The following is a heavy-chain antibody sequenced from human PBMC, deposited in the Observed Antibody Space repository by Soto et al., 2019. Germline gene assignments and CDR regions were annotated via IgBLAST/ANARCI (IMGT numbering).Heavy chain of an antibody. D-gene: IGHD6-6*01. CDR3: ARARPHARGGPPSDFDY. V-gene: IGHV1-2*04. CDR2: INPNSGGT. Sequence: ASVKVSCKASGYTFTGYYMHWVRQAPGQGLEWMGWINPNSGGTNYAQKFQGWVTMTRDTSISTAYMELSRLRSDDTAVYYCARARPHARGGPPSDFDYWGQGTLVTVSS. CDR1: GYTFTGYY. J-gene: IGHJ4*02.